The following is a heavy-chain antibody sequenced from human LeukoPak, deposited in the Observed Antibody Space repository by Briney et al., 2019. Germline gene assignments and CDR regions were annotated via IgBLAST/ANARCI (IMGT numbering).Heavy chain of an antibody. CDR1: GGSISSSSYY. Sequence: SETLSLTCTVSGGSISSSSYYWGWNRQPPGKGREWIGSISYSGSTYYNPSLKSRVTISVDTSKNQFSLKLSSVTAADTAVYYCARGGSITMIVVVYYFDYWGQGTLVTVSS. J-gene: IGHJ4*02. CDR2: ISYSGST. CDR3: ARGGSITMIVVVYYFDY. D-gene: IGHD3-22*01. V-gene: IGHV4-39*07.